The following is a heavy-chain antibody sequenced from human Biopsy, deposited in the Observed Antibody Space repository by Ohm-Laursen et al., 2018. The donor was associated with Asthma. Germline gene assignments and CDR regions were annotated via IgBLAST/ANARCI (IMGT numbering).Heavy chain of an antibody. J-gene: IGHJ4*02. CDR2: IYHSGST. Sequence: SQTLSLTCTVSGGSISSGGYYWSWIRQPPGKGLEWIGYIYHSGSTYYNPSLKSRVTISVDRSKNQFSLKLSSVTAADTAVYYCARVKDGYNFDFWGQGTLVTVSS. CDR3: ARVKDGYNFDF. CDR1: GGSISSGGYY. D-gene: IGHD5-24*01. V-gene: IGHV4-30-2*01.